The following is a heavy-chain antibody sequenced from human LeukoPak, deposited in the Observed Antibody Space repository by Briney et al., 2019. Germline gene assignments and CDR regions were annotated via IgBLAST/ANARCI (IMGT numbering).Heavy chain of an antibody. CDR1: GYTFTSYY. V-gene: IGHV1-46*01. CDR3: ARGKGEQSGSYYYYYGMDV. Sequence: ASVKVSCKASGYTFTSYYMHWVRQAPGQGLEWMGLINPSGGSTSYAQKFQGRVTVTRDTSTSTVYMELSSLRSEDTAVYYCARGKGEQSGSYYYYYGMDVWGQGTTVTVSS. J-gene: IGHJ6*02. D-gene: IGHD1-26*01. CDR2: INPSGGST.